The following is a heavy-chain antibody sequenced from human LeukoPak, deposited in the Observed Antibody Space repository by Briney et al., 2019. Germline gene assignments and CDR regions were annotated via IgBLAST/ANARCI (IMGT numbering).Heavy chain of an antibody. CDR2: IYTSGST. J-gene: IGHJ4*02. V-gene: IGHV4-4*07. CDR3: AREGGCSSTSCYRGLGL. CDR1: GGSFSGYY. D-gene: IGHD2-2*01. Sequence: PSETLSLTCAVYGGSFSGYYWSWIRQPAGKGLEWIGRIYTSGSTNYNPSLKSRVAMSVDTSKNQFSLKLSSVTAADTAVYYCAREGGCSSTSCYRGLGLWGQGTLVTVSS.